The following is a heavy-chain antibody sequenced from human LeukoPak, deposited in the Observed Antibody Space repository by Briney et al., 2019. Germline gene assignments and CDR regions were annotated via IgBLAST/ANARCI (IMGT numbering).Heavy chain of an antibody. D-gene: IGHD6-13*01. CDR2: MNPNSGNT. CDR3: ATTSSAGGIYYYYTDV. J-gene: IGHJ6*03. V-gene: IGHV1-8*01. CDR1: GYTFTSYD. Sequence: ASVKVSCKASGYTFTSYDINWVRQATGQGLEWMGWMNPNSGNTGYAQKFQGRATMTRNTSISTAYMELSSLRSEDTAVYYCATTSSAGGIYYYYTDVWGKGATVTVSS.